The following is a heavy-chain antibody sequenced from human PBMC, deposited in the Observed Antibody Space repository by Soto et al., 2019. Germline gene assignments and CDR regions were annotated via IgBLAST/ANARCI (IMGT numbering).Heavy chain of an antibody. V-gene: IGHV3-7*04. CDR3: ARPRSGYLLDAFDI. J-gene: IGHJ3*02. CDR2: IKEDGSEK. CDR1: GFTFSDSA. D-gene: IGHD3-3*01. Sequence: EVQLVESGGGLVQPGGSLKLSCVASGFTFSDSAVHWVRQASGKGLEWVANIKEDGSEKYYVDSVKGRFTISRDSAKTSLYLQMNSLRAEDTAVYYCARPRSGYLLDAFDIWGQGTMVTVSS.